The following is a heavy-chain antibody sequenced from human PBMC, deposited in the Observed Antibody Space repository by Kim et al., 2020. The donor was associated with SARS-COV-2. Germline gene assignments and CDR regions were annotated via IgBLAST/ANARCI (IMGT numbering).Heavy chain of an antibody. V-gene: IGHV3-74*01. D-gene: IGHD5-12*01. Sequence: GGSLRLSCAASGLTFSNSWMHWVRQAPGKGLVWVSRISGEGNRICYADSVKRRFTISRDNAKNTLYLQMSGLRVDDTAVYFCARVFVSYRGSWCTFFDH. CDR1: GLTFSNSW. CDR2: ISGEGNRI. CDR3: ARVFVSYRGSWCTFFDH. J-gene: IGHJ5*02.